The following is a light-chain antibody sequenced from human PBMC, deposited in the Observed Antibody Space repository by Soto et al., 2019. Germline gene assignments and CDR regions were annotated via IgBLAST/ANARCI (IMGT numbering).Light chain of an antibody. Sequence: QSALTQPASVSGSPGQSITISCTGTSSDVGGYNYVSWYQQHPVKAPKLMIYDVTNRPSGVSDRFSGSKSGNTASLTISGLQAEDEADYYCSSYTSSSTPCVFGTGTKLTVL. J-gene: IGLJ1*01. CDR2: DVT. CDR1: SSDVGGYNY. V-gene: IGLV2-14*01. CDR3: SSYTSSSTPCV.